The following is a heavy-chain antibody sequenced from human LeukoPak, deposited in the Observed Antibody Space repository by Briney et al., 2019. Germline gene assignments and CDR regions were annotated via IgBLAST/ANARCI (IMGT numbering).Heavy chain of an antibody. CDR3: ARDYSNGWYYFDY. V-gene: IGHV3-21*01. Sequence: GGSLRLSCAASGFTFSSYWMSWVRQAPGKGLEWVSSISSGGGYIYYADSMKGRFTISRDNAKNSLYLQMNSLRAEDTAVYFCARDYSNGWYYFDYWGQGTLVTVSS. J-gene: IGHJ4*02. CDR2: ISSGGGYI. CDR1: GFTFSSYW. D-gene: IGHD6-19*01.